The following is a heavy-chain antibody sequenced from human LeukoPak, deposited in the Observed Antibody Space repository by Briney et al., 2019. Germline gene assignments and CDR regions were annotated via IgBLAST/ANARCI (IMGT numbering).Heavy chain of an antibody. J-gene: IGHJ4*02. Sequence: GGSLRLSCAASGFTFSSYWMSWVPQAPGKGLEWVANIKQDGSEKYYVDSVKGRFTISRDNAKNSLYLQMNSLGAEDTAVYYCTRIAAAGFDCWGQGNLVTVSS. V-gene: IGHV3-7*01. CDR2: IKQDGSEK. CDR3: TRIAAAGFDC. CDR1: GFTFSSYW. D-gene: IGHD6-13*01.